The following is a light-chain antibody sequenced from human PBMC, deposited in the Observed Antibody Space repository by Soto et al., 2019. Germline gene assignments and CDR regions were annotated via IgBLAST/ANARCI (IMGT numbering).Light chain of an antibody. CDR3: SSYTSSAPFYV. CDR2: DDN. J-gene: IGLJ1*01. CDR1: STDVDGYDY. Sequence: QSVLTQPASVSGSPGQSITISCTGASTDVDGYDYVSWYQQNPGQAPKLMIYDDNNLPSGVSYRFSGSKSGDTACLTISGLQAEDYADYYCSSYTSSAPFYVFGTGTKLTVL. V-gene: IGLV2-14*03.